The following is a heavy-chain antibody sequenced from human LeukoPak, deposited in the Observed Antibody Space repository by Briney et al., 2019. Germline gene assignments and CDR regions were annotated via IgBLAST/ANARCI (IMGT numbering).Heavy chain of an antibody. CDR1: AFIFSGHW. J-gene: IGHJ6*02. CDR2: IKEDGSER. D-gene: IGHD6-13*01. Sequence: PGGSLRLSCEGSAFIFSGHWMNWVRQTPGKGLEWVASIKEDGSERQYVDSVKGRFSISRDNTKGSLFLQLNSLRAEDTAVYYCARDGGPHRTTQQLVSYYYYGMDVWGQGTTVTVSS. CDR3: ARDGGPHRTTQQLVSYYYYGMDV. V-gene: IGHV3-7*03.